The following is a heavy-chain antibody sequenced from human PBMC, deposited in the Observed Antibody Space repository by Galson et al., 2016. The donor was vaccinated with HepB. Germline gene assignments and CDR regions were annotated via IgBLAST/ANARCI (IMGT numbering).Heavy chain of an antibody. D-gene: IGHD1-26*01. CDR1: GFSISSGCY. V-gene: IGHV4-38-2*01. CDR3: ARVAGGRWDNWFDP. J-gene: IGHJ5*02. CDR2: ISHTGGT. Sequence: TLSLTCAVSGFSISSGCYWGWIRQPPGKGLEYVGIISHTGGTYHNPSLKSRVTMSVDTTKNLFSLKLSSVTAADTAIYYCARVAGGRWDNWFDPWGQGTLVTVSS.